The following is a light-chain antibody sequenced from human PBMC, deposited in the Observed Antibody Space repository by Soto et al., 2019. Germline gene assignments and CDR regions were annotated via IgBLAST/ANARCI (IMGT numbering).Light chain of an antibody. V-gene: IGLV2-23*01. J-gene: IGLJ2*01. Sequence: QSALTQPASVSGSPGQSITISCTGTSSDVGSNNLVSWYQQHPGKAPKLLVYEGNKWPSGVSNRFSGSKSGNTASLIISGLQAEDEADYYCCSYAGTSTLVFGGGTKLTVL. CDR3: CSYAGTSTLV. CDR1: SSDVGSNNL. CDR2: EGN.